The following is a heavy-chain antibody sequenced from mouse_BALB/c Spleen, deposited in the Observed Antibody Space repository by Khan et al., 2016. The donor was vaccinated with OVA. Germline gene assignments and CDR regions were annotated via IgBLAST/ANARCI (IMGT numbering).Heavy chain of an antibody. CDR3: VSGGDSGVAY. CDR1: GYTFTSYY. Sequence: QVQLQQSGAELVKSGASVKLSCKASGYTFTSYYMYWVKQRPGQGLEWIGEINPSNGDNNFNEKFKSKATLTVDKSSSTAFMQLSSLTFEDSAVDYCVSGGDSGVAYWGQGTPVTVS. V-gene: IGHV1-53*01. CDR2: INPSNGDN. D-gene: IGHD3-3*01. J-gene: IGHJ3*01.